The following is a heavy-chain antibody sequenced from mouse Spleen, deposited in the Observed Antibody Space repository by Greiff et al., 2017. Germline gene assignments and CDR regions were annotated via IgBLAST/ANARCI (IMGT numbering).Heavy chain of an antibody. J-gene: IGHJ3*01. CDR1: GYTFTSYW. CDR3: ARGNDYEY. D-gene: IGHD2-4*01. Sequence: VQLQQPGAELVRPGSSVKLSCKASGYTFTSYWMDWVKQRPGQGLEWIGNIYPSDSETHYNQKFKDKATLTVDKSSSTAYMQLSSLTSEDSAVYYCARGNDYEYWGQGTLVTVSA. V-gene: IGHV1-61*01. CDR2: IYPSDSET.